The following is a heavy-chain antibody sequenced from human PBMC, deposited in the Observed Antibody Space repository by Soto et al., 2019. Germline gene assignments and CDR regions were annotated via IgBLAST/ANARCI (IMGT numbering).Heavy chain of an antibody. V-gene: IGHV3-13*01. CDR2: IDSAGDA. J-gene: IGHJ5*02. Sequence: GVSLRLSFAASGFSFSSHDMHWFRQVTGKGLEWVSGIDSAGDAKYPASVKGRFTISRENAKNSLHLQMNSLRAGDTAVYYCARGGIRGVSWNWFDTWGQGTLVTVSS. CDR3: ARGGIRGVSWNWFDT. CDR1: GFSFSSHD. D-gene: IGHD3-10*01.